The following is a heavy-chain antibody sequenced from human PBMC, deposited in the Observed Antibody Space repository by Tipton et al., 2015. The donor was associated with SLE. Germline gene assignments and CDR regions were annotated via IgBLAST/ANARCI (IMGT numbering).Heavy chain of an antibody. CDR3: ARLHGYSYGLNWFDP. CDR1: GGSISSQF. Sequence: TLSLTCTVSGGSISSQFWSWIRQPPGKGLEWIGSIYYTGTTTYYNSFLKSRVTMSVDTSKNQFSLRLTSVIAADTAVYYCARLHGYSYGLNWFDPWGQGTLISVSS. CDR2: IYYTGTTT. D-gene: IGHD5-18*01. J-gene: IGHJ5*02. V-gene: IGHV4-59*04.